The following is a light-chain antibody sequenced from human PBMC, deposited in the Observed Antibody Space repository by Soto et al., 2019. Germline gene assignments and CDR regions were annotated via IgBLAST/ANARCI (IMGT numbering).Light chain of an antibody. Sequence: IQLPTSPSFLSAPVVDRFTITFRASRGIGSYLAWYQQTTGKAPKLLIYAASTLQTGVPSRFSGSGSGTEFTLKISSLQPEEFATYYCQQLNSYIIPFGQGTRLEI. CDR2: AAS. J-gene: IGKJ5*01. CDR1: RGIGSY. CDR3: QQLNSYIIP. V-gene: IGKV1-9*01.